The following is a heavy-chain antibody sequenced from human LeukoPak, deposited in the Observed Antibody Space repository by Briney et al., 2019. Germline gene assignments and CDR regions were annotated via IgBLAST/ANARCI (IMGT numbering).Heavy chain of an antibody. Sequence: GRSLRLSCAASGFTFDDYAMPWVRQAPGKGLEWVSGISWSSGSIGYADSVKGRFTISRDNAKNSLYLQMNSLRAEDTALYYCAKDRDYYGSGSYIVSDYWGQGTLVTVSS. D-gene: IGHD3-10*01. V-gene: IGHV3-9*01. J-gene: IGHJ4*02. CDR3: AKDRDYYGSGSYIVSDY. CDR1: GFTFDDYA. CDR2: ISWSSGSI.